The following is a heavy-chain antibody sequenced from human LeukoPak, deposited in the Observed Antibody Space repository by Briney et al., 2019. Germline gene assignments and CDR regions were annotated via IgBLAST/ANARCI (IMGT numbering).Heavy chain of an antibody. Sequence: GGSLRLSCAASGFTFSSYSMNWVRQAPGKGLEWVSSISSSGRDKYYADSMKGRFTISRDNAKNSLYLQMNSLRAEDTAVYYCVRDRWGMTDQWGQGTLVTVSS. J-gene: IGHJ4*02. V-gene: IGHV3-21*01. CDR2: ISSSGRDK. D-gene: IGHD2-8*02. CDR1: GFTFSSYS. CDR3: VRDRWGMTDQ.